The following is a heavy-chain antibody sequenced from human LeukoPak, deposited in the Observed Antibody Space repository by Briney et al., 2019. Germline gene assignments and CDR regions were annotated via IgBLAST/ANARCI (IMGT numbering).Heavy chain of an antibody. Sequence: ASVKVSCKASGYTFSGYYMHWVRQAPGQGLEWMGWISTHNGNTSYAQKLQGRVTMTTDTSTSTAYMELRSLRSDATAVYYCARGAGYYYDSSGFYYRWFDPWGQGTLVTVSS. V-gene: IGHV1-18*04. CDR3: ARGAGYYYDSSGFYYRWFDP. D-gene: IGHD3-22*01. CDR1: GYTFSGYY. J-gene: IGHJ5*02. CDR2: ISTHNGNT.